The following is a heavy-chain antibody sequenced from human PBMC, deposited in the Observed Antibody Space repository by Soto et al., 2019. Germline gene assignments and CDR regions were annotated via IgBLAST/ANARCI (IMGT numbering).Heavy chain of an antibody. CDR1: GGTFSSYA. CDR3: ARPGWGYCSSTSCYARSGWYRFDY. CDR2: IIPIFGTA. V-gene: IGHV1-69*13. Sequence: SVKVSCKASGGTFSSYAISWVRQAPGQGLEWMGGIIPIFGTANYAQKFQGRVTITADESTSTAYMELSSLRSEDTAVYYCARPGWGYCSSTSCYARSGWYRFDYWGQGTLVTVSS. J-gene: IGHJ4*02. D-gene: IGHD2-2*01.